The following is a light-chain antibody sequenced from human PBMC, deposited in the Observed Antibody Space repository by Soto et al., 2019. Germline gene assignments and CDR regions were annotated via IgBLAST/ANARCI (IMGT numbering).Light chain of an antibody. V-gene: IGKV3D-20*01. CDR3: QQCGSSPPYT. CDR2: HAS. J-gene: IGKJ2*01. Sequence: EIVLTQSPATLSLSPGERATLSCGASQSVNSNFLAWYQQKPGLAPRLLIYHASSSSTGIPDRFSDSGSGTDFTLTISRLEPEDFAVYYCQQCGSSPPYTFGEGTKLEIK. CDR1: QSVNSNF.